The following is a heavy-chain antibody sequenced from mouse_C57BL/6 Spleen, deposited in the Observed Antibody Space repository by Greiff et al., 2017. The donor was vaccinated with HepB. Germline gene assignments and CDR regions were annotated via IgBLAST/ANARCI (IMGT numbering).Heavy chain of an antibody. Sequence: VQLQQPGAELVRPGTSVKLSCKASGYTFTSYWMHWVKQRPGQGLEWIGVIDPSDSYTNYNQKFKGKATLTVDTSSSTAYMQLSSLTSEDSAVYYCARSNYYGSSLFDYWGQGTTLTVSS. J-gene: IGHJ2*01. V-gene: IGHV1-59*01. CDR2: IDPSDSYT. CDR1: GYTFTSYW. CDR3: ARSNYYGSSLFDY. D-gene: IGHD1-1*01.